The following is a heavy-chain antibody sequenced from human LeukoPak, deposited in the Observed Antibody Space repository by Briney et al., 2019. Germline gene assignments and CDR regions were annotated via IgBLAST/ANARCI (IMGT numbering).Heavy chain of an antibody. CDR1: GXGFTSYW. V-gene: IGHV5-51*01. CDR2: IYPGDSDT. Sequence: GESLKISCKGSGXGFTSYWSGWVRQMPGKGLEWMGIIYPGDSDTGYSPSFQGQVTISADKSINTAYLQWNSLKASDTAMYYCATRYSSGWYDTFDIWGQGTMVTVSS. J-gene: IGHJ3*02. D-gene: IGHD6-19*01. CDR3: ATRYSSGWYDTFDI.